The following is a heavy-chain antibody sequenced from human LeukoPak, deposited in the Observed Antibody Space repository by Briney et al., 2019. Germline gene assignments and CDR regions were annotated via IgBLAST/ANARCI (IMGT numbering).Heavy chain of an antibody. CDR2: IKQDGSEK. V-gene: IGHV3-7*01. Sequence: GGSLRLSCAASGFTFSSYWMSWVRQAPGKGLEWVANIKQDGSEKYYVDSVKGRFTISRDNAKNSLYLQMNSLRAEDTAVYCCAGDQSGYYYYTGDYYYYMDVWGKGTTVTVSS. CDR1: GFTFSSYW. D-gene: IGHD3-22*01. J-gene: IGHJ6*03. CDR3: AGDQSGYYYYTGDYYYYMDV.